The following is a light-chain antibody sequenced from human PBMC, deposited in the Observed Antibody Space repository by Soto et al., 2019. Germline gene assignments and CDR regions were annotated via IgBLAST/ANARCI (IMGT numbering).Light chain of an antibody. V-gene: IGKV1-5*03. CDR3: EHYNSDSRWT. CDR2: KAS. CDR1: QSISSW. Sequence: DIQMTQSPSTLSASVGDRVTITCRASQSISSWLAWYQQKPGKAPNLLIYKASRLESGVPSRFSGSGSGTEFTLTISSLQPDDFATYYCEHYNSDSRWTVGQGTKVEIK. J-gene: IGKJ1*01.